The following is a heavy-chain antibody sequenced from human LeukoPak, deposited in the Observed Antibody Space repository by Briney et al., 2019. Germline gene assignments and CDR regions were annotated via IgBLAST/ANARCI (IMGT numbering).Heavy chain of an antibody. D-gene: IGHD3-3*01. CDR1: GFTFISYA. J-gene: IGHJ4*02. CDR2: ISANGGST. Sequence: GGSLRLSCAASGFTFISYAMSWVRRAPGKGLEWVSGISANGGSTYYADSVKGRFTISRDNAKNSLYLQMNSLRAEDTAVYYCARDRSNDFWSGYYSAGFGYWGQGTLVTVSS. CDR3: ARDRSNDFWSGYYSAGFGY. V-gene: IGHV3-23*01.